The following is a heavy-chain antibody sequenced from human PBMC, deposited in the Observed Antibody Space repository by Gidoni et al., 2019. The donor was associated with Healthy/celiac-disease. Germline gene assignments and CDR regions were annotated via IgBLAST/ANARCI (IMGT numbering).Heavy chain of an antibody. V-gene: IGHV3-30-3*01. CDR1: GFTFSSYA. CDR2: ISYDGSNK. CDR3: AREITHFDWAY. Sequence: QVQLVESGGGVVQPGRSLRLSCAASGFTFSSYAMHWVRQAPGKGLEWVAVISYDGSNKYYADSVKGRFTISRDNSKNTLYLQMNSLRAEDTAVYYCAREITHFDWAYWGQGTLVTVSS. J-gene: IGHJ4*02. D-gene: IGHD3-9*01.